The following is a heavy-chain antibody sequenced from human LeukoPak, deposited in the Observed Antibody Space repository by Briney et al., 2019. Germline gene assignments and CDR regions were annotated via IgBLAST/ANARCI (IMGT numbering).Heavy chain of an antibody. Sequence: PGGSLRLSCAASGFTFSSYSMNWVRQAPGKWLEWVSYISSSSSTIYYADSVKGRFTISRDNAKNSLYLQMNSLRAEDTAVYYCARIMITFGGVIVYAFDIWGQGTMVTVSS. V-gene: IGHV3-48*01. J-gene: IGHJ3*02. D-gene: IGHD3-16*02. CDR3: ARIMITFGGVIVYAFDI. CDR2: ISSSSSTI. CDR1: GFTFSSYS.